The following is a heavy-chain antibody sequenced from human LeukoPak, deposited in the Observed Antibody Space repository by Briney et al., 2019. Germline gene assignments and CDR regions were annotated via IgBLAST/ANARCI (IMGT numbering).Heavy chain of an antibody. CDR3: ARALYDIAAAGHFDC. CDR1: GGSISSSSYY. D-gene: IGHD6-13*01. J-gene: IGHJ4*02. Sequence: SETLSLTCTVSGGSISSSSYYWGWIRQPPGKGLEWIGSIYYSGSTYYNPSLKSRVTISVDTSKNQFSLKLSSVTAADTAVYYCARALYDIAAAGHFDCWGQGTLVTVSS. V-gene: IGHV4-39*07. CDR2: IYYSGST.